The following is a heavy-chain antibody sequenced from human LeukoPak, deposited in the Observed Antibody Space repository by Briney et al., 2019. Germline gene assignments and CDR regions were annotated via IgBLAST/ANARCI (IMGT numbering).Heavy chain of an antibody. CDR1: GGSFSSGSYY. V-gene: IGHV4-39*01. CDR2: IYSSGNT. J-gene: IGHJ5*02. Sequence: SETLSLTCTVSGGSFSSGSYYWSWIRQPPGRDLEWIGSIYSSGNTYYNPSLESRVTISVDTSKNQLSLKLTSATAADTSVYYCARHSGLRSPFDPWGQGTLVTVSS. D-gene: IGHD3-3*01. CDR3: ARHSGLRSPFDP.